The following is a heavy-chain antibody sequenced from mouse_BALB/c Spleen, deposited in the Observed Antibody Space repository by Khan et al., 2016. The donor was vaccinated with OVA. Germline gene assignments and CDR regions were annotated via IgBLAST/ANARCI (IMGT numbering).Heavy chain of an antibody. V-gene: IGHV3-2*02. CDR1: GYSITSGYG. J-gene: IGHJ2*01. D-gene: IGHD1-2*01. Sequence: EVQLQESGPGLAKPSQSLSLTCTATGYSITSGYGWNWIRQFPGNKLEWMGYISHSGSTNYNPSLKSRISITRDTSKNQFFLQLNSVTTEDTATYYCARTARIKYWGQGTTLTVSS. CDR2: ISHSGST. CDR3: ARTARIKY.